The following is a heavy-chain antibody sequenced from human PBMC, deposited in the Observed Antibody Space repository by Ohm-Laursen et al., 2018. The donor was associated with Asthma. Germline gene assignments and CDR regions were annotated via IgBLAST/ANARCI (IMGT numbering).Heavy chain of an antibody. J-gene: IGHJ4*02. D-gene: IGHD2-15*01. CDR2: ISYDGSNK. V-gene: IGHV3-30*18. CDR3: AKDRGIVVVAATAFDY. Sequence: SLRLSCAASGFTITNYWMHWVRQAPGKGLEWVAVISYDGSNKYYADSVKGRFTISRDNSKNTLYLQMNSLRAEDTAVYYCAKDRGIVVVAATAFDYWGQGTLVTVSS. CDR1: GFTITNYW.